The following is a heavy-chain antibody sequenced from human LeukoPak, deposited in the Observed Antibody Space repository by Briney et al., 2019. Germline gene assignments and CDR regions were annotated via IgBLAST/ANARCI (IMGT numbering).Heavy chain of an antibody. D-gene: IGHD4-17*01. CDR2: ISDSGST. J-gene: IGHJ5*02. CDR1: GGSINGYY. Sequence: KPSETLSLTCTASGGSINGYYWTWIRQPPGKGLEWIGYISDSGSTNYNPSLKSRVTMSVDSSNTEFSLRLNSVTAADTAVYYCARVFRGAVTSNWFDPWGQGTLVTVSS. CDR3: ARVFRGAVTSNWFDP. V-gene: IGHV4-59*01.